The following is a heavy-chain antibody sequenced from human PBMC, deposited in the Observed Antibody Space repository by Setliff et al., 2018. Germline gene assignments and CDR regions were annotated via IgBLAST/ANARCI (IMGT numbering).Heavy chain of an antibody. Sequence: GGSLRLSCAASGFTFSSYAMTWVRQAPGKGLEWVSGVGASGVATSYADSVKGRFTISRDTSKNILFLQMSSLRVDDTAMYYCVKDIYGSGSYAVGGYFDYWGQGTQVTVSS. V-gene: IGHV3-23*01. CDR3: VKDIYGSGSYAVGGYFDY. CDR2: VGASGVAT. D-gene: IGHD3-10*01. J-gene: IGHJ4*02. CDR1: GFTFSSYA.